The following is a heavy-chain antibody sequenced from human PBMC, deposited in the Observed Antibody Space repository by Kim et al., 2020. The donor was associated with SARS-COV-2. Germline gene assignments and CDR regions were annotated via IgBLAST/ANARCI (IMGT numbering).Heavy chain of an antibody. CDR1: GYTFTSYG. J-gene: IGHJ5*02. CDR2: ISAYNGNT. V-gene: IGHV1-18*01. Sequence: ASVKVSCKASGYTFTSYGISWVRQAPGQGLEWMGWISAYNGNTNYAQKLQGRVTMTTDTSTSTAYMELRSLRSDDTAVYYCARCPYGRSTSCYLNWFDPWGKGTRVTVSS. D-gene: IGHD2-2*01. CDR3: ARCPYGRSTSCYLNWFDP.